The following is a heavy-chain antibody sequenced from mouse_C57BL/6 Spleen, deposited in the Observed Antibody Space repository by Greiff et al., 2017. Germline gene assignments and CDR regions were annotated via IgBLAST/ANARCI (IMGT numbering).Heavy chain of an antibody. CDR3: ARFDYYGSSYDWFAY. J-gene: IGHJ3*01. V-gene: IGHV1-26*01. CDR1: GYTFTDYY. Sequence: EVQLQQSGPELVKPGASVKISCKASGYTFTDYYMNWVKQSHGKSLEWIGDINPNNGGTSYNQKFKGKATLTVDKSSSTAYMELRSLTSEDSAVYYCARFDYYGSSYDWFAYWGQGTLVTVSA. CDR2: INPNNGGT. D-gene: IGHD1-1*01.